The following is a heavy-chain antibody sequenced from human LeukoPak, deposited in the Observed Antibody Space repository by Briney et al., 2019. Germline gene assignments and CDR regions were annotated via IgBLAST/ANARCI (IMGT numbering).Heavy chain of an antibody. D-gene: IGHD3-3*01. V-gene: IGHV4-59*08. CDR1: GGSISSYY. CDR3: ARQNYDFRSGRYYFDY. CDR2: IYYSGST. J-gene: IGHJ4*02. Sequence: SETLSLTCTVSGGSISSYYWSWIRQPPGKGLEWIGYIYYSGSTNYNPSLKSRVTTSVDTSKNQFSLKLSSVTAADTAVCYCARQNYDFRSGRYYFDYWGQGTLVTVSS.